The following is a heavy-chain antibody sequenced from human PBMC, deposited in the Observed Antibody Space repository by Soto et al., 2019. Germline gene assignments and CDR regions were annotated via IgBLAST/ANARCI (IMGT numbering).Heavy chain of an antibody. CDR1: GGSFRREA. CDR3: ARGHEFGGNSDDFDV. V-gene: IGHV1-69*14. J-gene: IGHJ3*01. Sequence: QVQLVQSGAEVKKPGSSVKVSCKASGGSFRREAINWVRQAPGQGPEWMGNILPFFGTADYAQKFQGRVTVTADMSTTTVYMELSSLRAEYTAVYYCARGHEFGGNSDDFDVWGQGTMVTVSS. D-gene: IGHD2-15*01. CDR2: ILPFFGTA.